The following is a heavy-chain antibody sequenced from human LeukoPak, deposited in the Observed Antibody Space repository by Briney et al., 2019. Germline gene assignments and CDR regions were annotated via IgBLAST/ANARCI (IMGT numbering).Heavy chain of an antibody. V-gene: IGHV3-74*01. CDR2: INSDGSST. D-gene: IGHD5-12*01. CDR3: ASGYSGYDPFDY. CDR1: GFTFSSYW. Sequence: GGSLRLSCAASGFTFSSYWMHWVRHAPGKGLGWVSRINSDGSSTNYADSVKGRFTISRDNAKNTLYMQMNSLRAEDTAVYYCASGYSGYDPFDYWGQGTLVTVSS. J-gene: IGHJ4*02.